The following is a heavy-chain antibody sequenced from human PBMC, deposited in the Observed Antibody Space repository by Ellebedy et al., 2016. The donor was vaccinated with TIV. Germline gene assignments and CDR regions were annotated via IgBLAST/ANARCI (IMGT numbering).Heavy chain of an antibody. Sequence: MPSETLSLTCTVSGNSISRGGFFWSWIRQHPGKGLEWIGYVYNNGDTYYNPSLKSRVTISVDTSENQFSLELRSVTAADTAVYYCARAVAAPPVYYYGMDVWGQGTTVTVSS. D-gene: IGHD6-13*01. CDR3: ARAVAAPPVYYYGMDV. J-gene: IGHJ6*02. CDR2: VYNNGDT. V-gene: IGHV4-31*03. CDR1: GNSISRGGFF.